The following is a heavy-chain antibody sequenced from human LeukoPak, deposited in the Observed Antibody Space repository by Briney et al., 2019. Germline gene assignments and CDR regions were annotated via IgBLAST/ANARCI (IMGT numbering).Heavy chain of an antibody. V-gene: IGHV1-18*01. CDR2: ISAYNGNT. Sequence: GASVKVSCKASGYTFTSYDINWVRQATGQGLEWMGWISAYNGNTNYAQKPQGRVTMTTDTSTSTAYMELRSLRSDDTAVYYCAREYCSSTSCYNFVDYWGQGTLVTVSS. D-gene: IGHD2-2*02. CDR1: GYTFTSYD. J-gene: IGHJ4*02. CDR3: AREYCSSTSCYNFVDY.